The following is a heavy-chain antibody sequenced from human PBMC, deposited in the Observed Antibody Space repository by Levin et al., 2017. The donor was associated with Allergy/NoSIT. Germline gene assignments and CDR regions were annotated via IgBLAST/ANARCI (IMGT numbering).Heavy chain of an antibody. V-gene: IGHV4-31*03. CDR2: IYHSGST. Sequence: SQTLSLTCTVSTDSMSRGGYYWSWIRQHPGKGLEWIGFIYHSGSTHYNPSLMSRVNISVDTSKKQFSLKLSSVTAADTAFYYCARDWGQGMIDYWGQGTLVTVSS. CDR3: ARDWGQGMIDY. D-gene: IGHD3-16*01. J-gene: IGHJ4*02. CDR1: TDSMSRGGYY.